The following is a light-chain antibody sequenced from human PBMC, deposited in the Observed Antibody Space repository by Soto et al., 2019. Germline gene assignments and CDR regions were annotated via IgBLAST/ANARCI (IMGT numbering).Light chain of an antibody. V-gene: IGKV3-20*01. CDR3: QQYGSSG. J-gene: IGKJ1*01. CDR2: GAS. CDR1: QSVSSSY. Sequence: ELVLTQSPGTLSLSPGERATLSCRASQSVSSSYLAWYQQKPGQAPRLLIYGASSRATGIPDRFSGSGSGTDFTLTISRLEPEDFAVYYCQQYGSSGFGQGTNVDIK.